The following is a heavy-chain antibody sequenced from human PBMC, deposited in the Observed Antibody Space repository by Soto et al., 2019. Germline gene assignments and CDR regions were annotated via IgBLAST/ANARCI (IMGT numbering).Heavy chain of an antibody. V-gene: IGHV1-8*01. Sequence: ASVKVSCKASGYTFTSYDINWVRQATGQGLEWMGWMNPNSGNTGYAQKFQGRVTMTRNTSISTAYMELSSLRSEDTAVYYCARVLVVVDILTGLIKYCYYMDVWGKGTTVTVSS. CDR1: GYTFTSYD. J-gene: IGHJ6*03. CDR3: ARVLVVVDILTGLIKYCYYMDV. D-gene: IGHD3-9*01. CDR2: MNPNSGNT.